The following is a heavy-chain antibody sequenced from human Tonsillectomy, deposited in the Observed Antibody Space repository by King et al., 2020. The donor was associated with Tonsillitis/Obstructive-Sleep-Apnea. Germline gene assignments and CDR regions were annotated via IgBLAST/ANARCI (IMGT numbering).Heavy chain of an antibody. D-gene: IGHD3-22*01. CDR1: GGSISSSSYY. CDR3: ARRDAVVVITFDY. V-gene: IGHV4-39*01. CDR2: IYYSGST. Sequence: LQLQESGPGLVKPSETLSLTCTVSGGSISSSSYYWGWIRQPPGKGLEWIGSIYYSGSTYYNPYLKSRVTISVDTSKNQFSLQLSSVTAADTAVYYCARRDAVVVITFDYWGQGTLVTVSS. J-gene: IGHJ4*02.